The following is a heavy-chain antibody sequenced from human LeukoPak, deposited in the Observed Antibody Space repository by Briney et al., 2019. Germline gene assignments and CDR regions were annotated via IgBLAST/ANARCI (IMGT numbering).Heavy chain of an antibody. CDR1: GFTFSSYS. Sequence: PGGSLRLSCAASGFTFSSYSMSWVRQAPGKGLEWVSYISSSISVIYYADSVKGRFTISRDNTKNTLYLQMNSLRDEDTAVYYCAIHQYSGHWYYALDIWGQGTMVTVPS. J-gene: IGHJ3*02. D-gene: IGHD6-19*01. V-gene: IGHV3-48*02. CDR3: AIHQYSGHWYYALDI. CDR2: ISSSISVI.